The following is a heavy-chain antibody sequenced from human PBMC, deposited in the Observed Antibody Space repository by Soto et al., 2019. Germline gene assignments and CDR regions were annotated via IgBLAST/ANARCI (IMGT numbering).Heavy chain of an antibody. D-gene: IGHD4-17*01. CDR2: IWYDGSNK. CDR1: GFTFSSYG. V-gene: IGHV3-33*01. Sequence: QVQLVESGGGVVQPGRSLRLSCAASGFTFSSYGMHWVRQAPGKGLEWVAVIWYDGSNKYYADSVKGRFTISRDNSKNTLYLQMNSLRAEDTAVYYCARGAPVTNYYYYGMDVWGQGTTVTVSS. CDR3: ARGAPVTNYYYYGMDV. J-gene: IGHJ6*02.